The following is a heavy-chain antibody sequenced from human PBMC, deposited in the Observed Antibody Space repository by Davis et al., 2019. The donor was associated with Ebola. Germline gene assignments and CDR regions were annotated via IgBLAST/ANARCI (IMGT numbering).Heavy chain of an antibody. D-gene: IGHD3-22*01. CDR1: GFTFSSYA. CDR3: AKAGTKVVVDVLRFDP. J-gene: IGHJ5*02. V-gene: IGHV3-23*01. Sequence: GESLKISCAASGFTFSSYAMSWVRQAPGKGLEWVSTISASGGSTYYADSEGRFTISRDNSKNTLYVQMNNLRAEDTAIYYCAKAGTKVVVDVLRFDPWGQGTLVTVSS. CDR2: ISASGGST.